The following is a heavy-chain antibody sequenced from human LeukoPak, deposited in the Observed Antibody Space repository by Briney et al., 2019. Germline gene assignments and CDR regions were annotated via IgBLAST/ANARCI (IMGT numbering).Heavy chain of an antibody. J-gene: IGHJ3*02. D-gene: IGHD1-14*01. V-gene: IGHV3-48*03. CDR3: AKLGIDVFDI. CDR2: VSSRGRTM. Sequence: PGGSLRLSCAASGFTFSNYGMNWVRQAPGKGLEWVSYVSSRGRTMYYADSVKGRFTISRDNAKNSLYLQMNSLRAEDTAVYYCAKLGIDVFDIWGQGTMVTVSS. CDR1: GFTFSNYG.